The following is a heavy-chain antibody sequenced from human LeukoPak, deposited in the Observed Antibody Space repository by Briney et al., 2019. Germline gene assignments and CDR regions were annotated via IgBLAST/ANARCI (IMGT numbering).Heavy chain of an antibody. CDR1: GVSISSYY. Sequence: SETLSLTCTVSGVSISSYYWSWIRQPPGKGLEWIGYIYYSGSTNYNPSLKSRVTISVDTSKNQFSLKLSSVTAADTAVYYCVRRTSGSYSDYWGQGTLVTVSS. V-gene: IGHV4-59*08. D-gene: IGHD1-26*01. J-gene: IGHJ4*02. CDR3: VRRTSGSYSDY. CDR2: IYYSGST.